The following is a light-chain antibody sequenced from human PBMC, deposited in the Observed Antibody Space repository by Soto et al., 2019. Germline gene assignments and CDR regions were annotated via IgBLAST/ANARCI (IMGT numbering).Light chain of an antibody. CDR3: SLYTSENTYV. J-gene: IGLJ1*01. Sequence: QSALTQPASVSGTPGQSITISCTGSNSDVGIYDFVSWYQHHPGRAPKLIVSEVSHRPSGVSNRFSGSKSGNTASLTISGLQSEDEADYYCSLYTSENTYVFGTGTKLTVL. V-gene: IGLV2-14*01. CDR1: NSDVGIYDF. CDR2: EVS.